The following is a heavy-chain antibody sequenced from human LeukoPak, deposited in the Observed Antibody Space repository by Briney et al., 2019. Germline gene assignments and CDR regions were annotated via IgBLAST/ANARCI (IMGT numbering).Heavy chain of an antibody. CDR2: INHSGST. Sequence: SETLSLTCAVYGGSFSGYYWSWIRQPPGKGLEWIGEINHSGSTNYNPSLKSRVTISVDTSKDQFSLKLSSVTAADTAVYYCARVYYSNSYDYWYFDLWGRGTLVTVSS. V-gene: IGHV4-34*01. CDR3: ARVYYSNSYDYWYFDL. CDR1: GGSFSGYY. J-gene: IGHJ2*01. D-gene: IGHD6-13*01.